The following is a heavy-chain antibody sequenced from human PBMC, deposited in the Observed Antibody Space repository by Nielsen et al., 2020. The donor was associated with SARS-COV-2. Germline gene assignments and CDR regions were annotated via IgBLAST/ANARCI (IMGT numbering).Heavy chain of an antibody. J-gene: IGHJ4*02. CDR2: IYSGGSST. V-gene: IGHV3-23*03. CDR1: GFTVSSNY. CDR3: AKDVNSGAVAEAFDY. D-gene: IGHD6-19*01. Sequence: GGSLRLSCAASGFTVSSNYMSWVRQAPGKGLEWVSVIYSGGSSTYYADSVKGRFTISRDNSKNTLYLQMNSLRAEDTAVYYCAKDVNSGAVAEAFDYWGQGTLVTVSS.